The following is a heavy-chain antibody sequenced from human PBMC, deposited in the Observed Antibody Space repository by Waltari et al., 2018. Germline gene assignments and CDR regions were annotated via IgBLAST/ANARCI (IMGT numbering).Heavy chain of an antibody. D-gene: IGHD2-2*01. V-gene: IGHV4-38-2*01. J-gene: IGHJ3*02. CDR2: IYHSGST. Sequence: QVQLQESGPGLVKPSETLSLTCAVSGYSISSGYYWGWIRQPPGRGLEWIGSIYHSGSTYYNPSLKSRVTISVDTSKNQFSLKLSSVTAADTAVYYCARHRFVVVPAANRMAFDIWGQGTMVTVSS. CDR3: ARHRFVVVPAANRMAFDI. CDR1: GYSISSGYY.